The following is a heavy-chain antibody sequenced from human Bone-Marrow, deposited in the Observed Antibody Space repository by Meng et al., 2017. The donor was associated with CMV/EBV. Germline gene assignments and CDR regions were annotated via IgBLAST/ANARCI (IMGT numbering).Heavy chain of an antibody. CDR3: ARVGYGSGSTFDY. Sequence: KASRYTFTSYYMHWVRQAPGQGLEWMGIINPSGGSTSYAQKFQGRVTMTRDTSTSTVYMELSSLRSEDTAVYYCARVGYGSGSTFDYWGQGTLVTVSS. D-gene: IGHD3-10*01. CDR2: INPSGGST. CDR1: RYTFTSYY. J-gene: IGHJ4*02. V-gene: IGHV1-46*01.